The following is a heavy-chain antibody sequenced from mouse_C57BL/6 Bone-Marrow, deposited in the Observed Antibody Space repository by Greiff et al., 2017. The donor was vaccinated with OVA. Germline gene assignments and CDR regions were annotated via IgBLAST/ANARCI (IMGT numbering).Heavy chain of an antibody. CDR3: ARFPCSYYFDY. Sequence: VQLQQSGAELARPGASVKLSCKASGYTFTSYGISWVKQRTGQGLEWIGEIYPRSGNTYYNEQFKGKATLTAATSSSTAYMELRSLTSEDSAVYFCARFPCSYYFDYWGQGTTLTVSS. V-gene: IGHV1-81*01. CDR2: IYPRSGNT. J-gene: IGHJ2*01. CDR1: GYTFTSYG.